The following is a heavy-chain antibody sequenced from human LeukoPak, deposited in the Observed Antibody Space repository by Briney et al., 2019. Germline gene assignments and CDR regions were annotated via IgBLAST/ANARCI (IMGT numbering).Heavy chain of an antibody. D-gene: IGHD3-22*01. CDR1: GGSISSCGYS. Sequence: PSETLSLTCAVSGGSISSCGYSWSWIRQPPGKGLKWIGYIYYSGSTNYNPSLKSRVTISVDTSKNQFSLKLSSVTAADTAVYYCARAFENSSGYYYFPDAFDIWGQGTMVTVSS. CDR2: IYYSGST. J-gene: IGHJ3*02. V-gene: IGHV4-61*08. CDR3: ARAFENSSGYYYFPDAFDI.